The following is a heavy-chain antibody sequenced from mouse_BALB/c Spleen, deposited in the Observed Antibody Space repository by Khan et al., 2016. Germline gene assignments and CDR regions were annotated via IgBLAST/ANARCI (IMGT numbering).Heavy chain of an antibody. V-gene: IGHV3-2*02. CDR3: ARSRGNYVDY. CDR1: GYSITSDYA. CDR2: ISYSGST. J-gene: IGHJ2*01. Sequence: EVQLQESGPGLVKPSQSLSLTCTVTGYSITSDYAWNWIRQFPGNKLEWMGYISYSGSTSYNPSLKSRISITRDTSKNQFFLQLNSVTTEDTATYYCARSRGNYVDYWGQGTTLTVSS.